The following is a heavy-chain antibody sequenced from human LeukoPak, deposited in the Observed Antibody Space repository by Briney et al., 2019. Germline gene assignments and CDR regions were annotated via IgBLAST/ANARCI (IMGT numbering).Heavy chain of an antibody. Sequence: ASVKVSCKASGYTFTSYGISWVRQAPGQGLEWMGWISAYNGNTNYAQKLQGRVTMTTDTSTSTAYMELRSLRSDDTAVYYCAREPMAHYLVPSVYYGRDVWGQGTTVTVSS. CDR2: ISAYNGNT. D-gene: IGHD5-24*01. V-gene: IGHV1-18*01. CDR3: AREPMAHYLVPSVYYGRDV. CDR1: GYTFTSYG. J-gene: IGHJ6*02.